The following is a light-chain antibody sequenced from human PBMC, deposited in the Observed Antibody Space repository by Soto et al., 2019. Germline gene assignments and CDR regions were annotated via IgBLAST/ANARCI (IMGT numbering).Light chain of an antibody. CDR1: QTISSW. CDR3: QQLIRFPTK. V-gene: IGKV1-5*03. CDR2: KAS. Sequence: DIQMTQSPSTLSVXLDDSVTITSRASQTISSWLAWYQQKPGKAPKLLIYKASTLKSGVPSRFSGSGSGTEFTLTISSLQPDDFATYYCQQLIRFPTKFGQRTKVDI. J-gene: IGKJ1*01.